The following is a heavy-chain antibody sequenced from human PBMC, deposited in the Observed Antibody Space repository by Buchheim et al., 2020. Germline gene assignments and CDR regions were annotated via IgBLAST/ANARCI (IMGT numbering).Heavy chain of an antibody. V-gene: IGHV3-48*01. Sequence: EVQLVESGGGLVQPGGSLRVSCAASGFTFSTYTMNWVRQAPGKGLEWVSYITGSSDVIYYADSVRGRFTISRDNAKNSLYLRMNSLRAEDTAVYYCARVAYSSGAVQYYFDYWGQGTL. CDR2: ITGSSDVI. CDR1: GFTFSTYT. CDR3: ARVAYSSGAVQYYFDY. D-gene: IGHD6-19*01. J-gene: IGHJ4*02.